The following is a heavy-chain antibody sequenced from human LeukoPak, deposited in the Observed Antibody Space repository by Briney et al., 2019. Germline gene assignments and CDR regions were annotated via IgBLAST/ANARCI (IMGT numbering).Heavy chain of an antibody. CDR1: GFTVSSNY. CDR3: ASLHYDSSVFVDY. D-gene: IGHD3-22*01. J-gene: IGHJ4*02. CDR2: ISSSGSYI. Sequence: NSGGSLRLSCAASGFTVSSNYMSWVRQAPGKGLEWVSFISSSGSYIYYADSVKGRFTISRDNAANSLYLQMNSLRAEDTAVYYCASLHYDSSVFVDYWGQGTLVTVSS. V-gene: IGHV3-21*01.